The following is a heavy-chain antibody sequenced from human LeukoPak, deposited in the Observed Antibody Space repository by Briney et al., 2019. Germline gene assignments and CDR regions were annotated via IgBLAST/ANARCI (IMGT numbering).Heavy chain of an antibody. V-gene: IGHV4-61*01. CDR1: GGSVSSGTYY. D-gene: IGHD1-26*01. Sequence: SETLSLTCTVSGGSVSSGTYYWSWIRQPPGKGLEWIGYIYSGSTNYNPSLKSRVTISVDTSKNQFSLKLSSVTAADTAVYYCPRDRVGGSLGDYWGQGTLVTVSS. CDR3: PRDRVGGSLGDY. J-gene: IGHJ4*02. CDR2: IYSGST.